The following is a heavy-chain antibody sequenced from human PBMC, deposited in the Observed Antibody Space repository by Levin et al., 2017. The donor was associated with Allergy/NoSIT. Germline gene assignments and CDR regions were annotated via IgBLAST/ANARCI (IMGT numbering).Heavy chain of an antibody. D-gene: IGHD5-12*01. CDR3: ARSGYSDYDGSFDS. V-gene: IGHV4-59*08. CDR1: GGSISSYY. CDR2: IYYSENT. Sequence: SCTVSGGSISSYYWSWIRQPPGKGLEWIGYIYYSENTNYNPSLKSRVTISVDTSKNQFSLKLSSVTAADTAVYYCARSGYSDYDGSFDSWGQGTLVTVSS. J-gene: IGHJ4*02.